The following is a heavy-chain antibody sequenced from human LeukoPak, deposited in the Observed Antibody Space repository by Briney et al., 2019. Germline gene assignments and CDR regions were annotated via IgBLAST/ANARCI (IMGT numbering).Heavy chain of an antibody. D-gene: IGHD6-6*01. CDR3: ARSSRISSSSFGY. Sequence: ASVKVSCKASGHTFTGYNLHWVRQAPGQGLEWMGWINPNSGGTNYAQKFQGRVTMTRDTSISAAYMELSRLRSDDTAVYYCARSSRISSSSFGYWGQGTLVTVSS. CDR1: GHTFTGYN. CDR2: INPNSGGT. J-gene: IGHJ4*02. V-gene: IGHV1-2*02.